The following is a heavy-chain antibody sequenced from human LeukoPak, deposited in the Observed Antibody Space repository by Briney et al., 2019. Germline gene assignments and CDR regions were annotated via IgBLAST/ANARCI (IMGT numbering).Heavy chain of an antibody. CDR1: GGSISSGSYY. V-gene: IGHV4-61*02. D-gene: IGHD2-21*01. CDR3: ARQRGGDFDY. Sequence: PSQTLSLTCTVSGGSISSGSYYWSWIRQPAGKGLEWIGRIYTSGSTNYNPSLKSRVTISVDTSKNQFSLKLSSVTAADTAVYYCARQRGGDFDYWGQGTLVTVSS. J-gene: IGHJ4*02. CDR2: IYTSGST.